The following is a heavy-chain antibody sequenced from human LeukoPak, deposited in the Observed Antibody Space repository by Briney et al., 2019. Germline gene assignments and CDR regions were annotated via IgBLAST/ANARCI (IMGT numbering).Heavy chain of an antibody. CDR1: GFTFDDYG. CDR3: TRAAGYSYGYPLDY. CDR2: LNWSGSST. J-gene: IGHJ4*02. Sequence: PGGSLRLSCAASGFTFDDYGVNWVRQVPGKGLEWVSGLNWSGSSTGYADSVKGRFTISRDNAKNSLFVQMNSLRAEDTALYYCTRAAGYSYGYPLDYWGQGTLVTVSS. D-gene: IGHD5-18*01. V-gene: IGHV3-20*04.